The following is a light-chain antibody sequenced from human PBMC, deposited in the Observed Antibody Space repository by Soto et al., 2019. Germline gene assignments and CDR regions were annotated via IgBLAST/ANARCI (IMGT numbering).Light chain of an antibody. CDR2: AAS. V-gene: IGKV1-9*01. CDR1: QGISSY. Sequence: DIQLTQSPSFLSASVGDRVTITCRASQGISSYLAWYQQKPGKAPKLLIYAASTLQSGVPSRFSVSGSGTEFTLTISSLQPEDFATYYCQQLNSYPYRVTFGPGTKVDIK. CDR3: QQLNSYPYRVT. J-gene: IGKJ3*01.